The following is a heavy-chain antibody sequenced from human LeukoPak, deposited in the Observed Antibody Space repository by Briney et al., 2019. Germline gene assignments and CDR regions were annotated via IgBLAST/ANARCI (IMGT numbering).Heavy chain of an antibody. CDR2: ISWNSGSI. V-gene: IGHV3-9*01. CDR3: AKDSIAVAGIDY. J-gene: IGHJ4*02. CDR1: GFTFSSYS. Sequence: GGSLRLSCAASGFTFSSYSMNWVRQAPGKGLEWVSGISWNSGSIGYADSVKGRFTISRDNAKNSLYLQMNSLRAEDTALYYCAKDSIAVAGIDYWGQGTLVTVSS. D-gene: IGHD6-19*01.